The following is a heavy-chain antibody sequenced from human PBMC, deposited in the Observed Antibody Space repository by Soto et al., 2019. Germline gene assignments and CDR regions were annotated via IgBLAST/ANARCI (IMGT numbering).Heavy chain of an antibody. J-gene: IGHJ4*02. D-gene: IGHD3-10*01. CDR1: GGTFSSYT. CDR3: ARSPGGPMTPGDY. CDR2: IIPILGIA. V-gene: IGHV1-69*02. Sequence: SVKVSCKASGGTFSSYTISWVRQAPGQGLEWMGRIIPILGIANYAQKFQGRVTITRDTSASTAYMELSSLRSEDTAVYYCARSPGGPMTPGDYWGQGTLVTVSS.